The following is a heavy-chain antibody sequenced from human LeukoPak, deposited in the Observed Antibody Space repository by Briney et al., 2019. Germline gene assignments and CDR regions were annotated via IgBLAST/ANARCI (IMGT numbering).Heavy chain of an antibody. CDR1: GFTFSSYA. J-gene: IGHJ2*01. CDR2: ISGSGGST. V-gene: IGHV3-23*01. Sequence: GGSLRVSCAACGFTFSSYAMSWVRQAPGKGLEWVSAISGSGGSTYYADSVKGRFTISRDNSKNTLYLQMNSLRAEDTAVYYCAKPANYYDSSGYYPMSPYWYFDLWGRGTLVTVSS. D-gene: IGHD3-22*01. CDR3: AKPANYYDSSGYYPMSPYWYFDL.